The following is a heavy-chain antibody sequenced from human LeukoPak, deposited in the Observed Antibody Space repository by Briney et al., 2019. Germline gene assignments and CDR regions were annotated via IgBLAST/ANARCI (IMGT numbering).Heavy chain of an antibody. Sequence: SETLSLTCAVYGGSFSDYYWSWIRQPPGKGLEWIGEINHSGSTNYNPSLKSRVTISVDTSKNQFSLKLSSVTAADTAVYYCARSGRITMVRGVPYGMDVWGQGTTVTVSS. CDR2: INHSGST. CDR1: GGSFSDYY. D-gene: IGHD3-10*01. V-gene: IGHV4-34*01. J-gene: IGHJ6*02. CDR3: ARSGRITMVRGVPYGMDV.